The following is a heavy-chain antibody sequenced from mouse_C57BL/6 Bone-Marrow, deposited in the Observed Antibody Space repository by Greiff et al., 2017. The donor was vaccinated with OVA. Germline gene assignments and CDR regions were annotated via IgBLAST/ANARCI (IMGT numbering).Heavy chain of an antibody. J-gene: IGHJ4*01. CDR1: GISITTGNYR. CDR2: IYYSGTI. Sequence: EVHLVESGPGLVKPSQTVFLTCTVTGISITTGNYRWSWIRQFPGNKLEWIGYIYYSGTITYNPSLTSRTTITRDTPKNQFFLEMNSLTAEDTATYYCARGDYYGSSYDYAMDYWGQGTSVTVSS. D-gene: IGHD1-1*01. CDR3: ARGDYYGSSYDYAMDY. V-gene: IGHV3-5*01.